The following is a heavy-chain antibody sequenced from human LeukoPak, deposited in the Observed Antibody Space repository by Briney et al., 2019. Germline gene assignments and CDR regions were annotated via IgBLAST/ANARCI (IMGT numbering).Heavy chain of an antibody. Sequence: GGSLRLSCAASGFTFSSYAMHWVRQAPGKGLEWVAVISYDGSNKYYADSMKGRFTISRDNSKNTLYLQMNSLRAEDTAVYYCARDLSRYYDSSGYYGNGVYWGQGTLVTVSS. CDR3: ARDLSRYYDSSGYYGNGVY. CDR1: GFTFSSYA. CDR2: ISYDGSNK. D-gene: IGHD3-22*01. J-gene: IGHJ4*02. V-gene: IGHV3-30-3*01.